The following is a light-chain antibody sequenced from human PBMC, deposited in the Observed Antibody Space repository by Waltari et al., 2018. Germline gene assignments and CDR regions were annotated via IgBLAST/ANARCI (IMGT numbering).Light chain of an antibody. CDR3: QLYGNSPVVT. V-gene: IGKV3-20*01. Sequence: EIVLTQSPGTLSLSPGERATLSCRASQSVSSSYLAWDQQKPGQAPRLLMYGTSTRAAGIPDRYSGSGSGTDFSLTISRLDPEDFAVYYCQLYGNSPVVTFGGGTKVEIK. CDR2: GTS. J-gene: IGKJ4*01. CDR1: QSVSSSY.